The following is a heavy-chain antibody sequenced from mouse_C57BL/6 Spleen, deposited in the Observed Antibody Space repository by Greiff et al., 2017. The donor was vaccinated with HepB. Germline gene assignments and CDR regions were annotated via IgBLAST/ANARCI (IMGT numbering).Heavy chain of an antibody. CDR1: GYTFTSYT. V-gene: IGHV1-4*01. D-gene: IGHD3-2*01. Sequence: QVQLQQSGAELARPGASVKMSCKASGYTFTSYTMHWVKQRPGQGLEWIGYINPSSGYTKYNQKFKDKATLTADKSSSTAYMQLSSLTSEDSAVYFCARRETASFDYWGQGTTLTVSS. CDR3: ARRETASFDY. CDR2: INPSSGYT. J-gene: IGHJ2*01.